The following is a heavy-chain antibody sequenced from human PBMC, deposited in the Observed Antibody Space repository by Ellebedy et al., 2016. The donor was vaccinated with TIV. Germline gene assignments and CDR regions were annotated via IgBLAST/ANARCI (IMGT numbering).Heavy chain of an antibody. CDR1: GYTFTSYG. Sequence: ASVKVSCXASGYTFTSYGISWVRQAPGQGLEWMGWISAYNGNTNYAQKLQGRVTMTTDTSTSTAYMELRSLRSDDTAVYYCAREVVPAAIGNWFNPWGQGTLVTVSS. CDR2: ISAYNGNT. V-gene: IGHV1-18*01. CDR3: AREVVPAAIGNWFNP. J-gene: IGHJ5*02. D-gene: IGHD2-2*02.